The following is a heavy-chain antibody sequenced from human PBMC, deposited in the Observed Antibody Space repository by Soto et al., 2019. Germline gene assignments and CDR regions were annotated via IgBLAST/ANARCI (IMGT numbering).Heavy chain of an antibody. J-gene: IGHJ4*02. D-gene: IGHD1-26*01. Sequence: SETLSLTCAVYVGSFSGYYWSWIRQPPGKGLEWIGEINHSGSTNYNPSLKSRVTISVDTSKNQFSLKLSSVTAADTAVYYCASSRGLGNSGSLFYDSWGQGTLVTVSS. CDR1: VGSFSGYY. CDR3: ASSRGLGNSGSLFYDS. V-gene: IGHV4-34*01. CDR2: INHSGST.